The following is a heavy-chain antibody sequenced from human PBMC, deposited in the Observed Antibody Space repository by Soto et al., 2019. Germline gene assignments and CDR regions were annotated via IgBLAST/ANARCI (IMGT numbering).Heavy chain of an antibody. D-gene: IGHD1-7*01. J-gene: IGHJ6*02. CDR1: GFTFSSYG. CDR3: ARVGAELDYYYYGMDV. V-gene: IGHV3-33*01. Sequence: GGSLRLSCAASGFTFSSYGMHWVRQAPGKGLEWVAVIWYDGSNKYYADSVKGRFTISRDNSKNTLYLQMNSLRAEDTAVYYCARVGAELDYYYYGMDVWGQGTTVTV. CDR2: IWYDGSNK.